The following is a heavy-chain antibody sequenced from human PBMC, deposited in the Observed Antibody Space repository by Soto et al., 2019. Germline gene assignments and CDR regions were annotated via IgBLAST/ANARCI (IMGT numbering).Heavy chain of an antibody. CDR2: FDPEDGET. CDR3: ATAPPSIVGATLDY. CDR1: GYTLTELS. D-gene: IGHD1-26*01. J-gene: IGHJ4*02. Sequence: GPSVKVSCKVSGYTLTELSMHWVRQPPGKGLEWMGGFDPEDGETIYAQKFQGRVTMTEDTSTDTACMELSSLRSEDTAVYYCATAPPSIVGATLDYWGQGTLVTVSS. V-gene: IGHV1-24*01.